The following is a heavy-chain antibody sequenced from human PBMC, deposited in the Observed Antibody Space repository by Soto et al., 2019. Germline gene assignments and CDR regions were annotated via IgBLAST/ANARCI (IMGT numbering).Heavy chain of an antibody. CDR1: GYTFTSYG. Sequence: GASVKVSCKASGYTFTSYGISWVRQAPGQGLEWMGWISAYNGSTSYAQKFQGRVTMTRDTSTSTVYMELSSLRSEDTAVYYCARMVDCGGYCDAFDIWGQGTMVTVSS. J-gene: IGHJ3*02. D-gene: IGHD2-21*01. V-gene: IGHV1-18*01. CDR3: ARMVDCGGYCDAFDI. CDR2: ISAYNGST.